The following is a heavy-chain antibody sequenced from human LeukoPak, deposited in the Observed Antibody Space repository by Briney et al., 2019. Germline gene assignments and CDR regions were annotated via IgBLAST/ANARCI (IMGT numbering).Heavy chain of an antibody. CDR3: ARVDGDWFDP. V-gene: IGHV4-39*07. CDR1: GGSISSSSYY. Sequence: SETLSLTCTVSGGSISSSSYYWGWIRQPPGKGLEWIGSIYYSGSTYYNPSLKSRVTISVDTSKNQSSLKLSSVTAADTAVYYCARVDGDWFDPWGQGTLVTVSS. CDR2: IYYSGST. J-gene: IGHJ5*02. D-gene: IGHD3-10*01.